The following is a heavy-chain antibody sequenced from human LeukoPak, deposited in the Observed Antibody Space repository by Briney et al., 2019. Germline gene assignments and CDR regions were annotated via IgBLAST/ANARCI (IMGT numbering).Heavy chain of an antibody. CDR2: ISSSGSTI. CDR3: ARVRWAGGYSYGLFDY. V-gene: IGHV3-48*03. CDR1: GFTFSSYE. D-gene: IGHD5-18*01. Sequence: GGSLRLSCAASGFTFSSYEMNWVRQAPGKGLEWVSYISSSGSTIYYADSVKGRFTISRDNAKNSLYLQMNSLRAEDTAVYYCARVRWAGGYSYGLFDYWGQGTLVTVSS. J-gene: IGHJ4*02.